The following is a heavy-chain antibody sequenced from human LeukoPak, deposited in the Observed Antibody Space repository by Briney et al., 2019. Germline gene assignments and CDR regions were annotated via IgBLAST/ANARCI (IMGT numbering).Heavy chain of an antibody. J-gene: IGHJ3*02. V-gene: IGHV3-30-3*01. CDR2: ISYDGSNK. D-gene: IGHD3-22*01. Sequence: GRSLRLSCAASGFTFSSYAMHWVRQAPGKGLEWVAVISYDGSNKYYADSVKGRFTISRDNSKNTLYLQMNSLRAEDTAVYYCARGNYYDSSQAFDIWGQGTMVTVSS. CDR1: GFTFSSYA. CDR3: ARGNYYDSSQAFDI.